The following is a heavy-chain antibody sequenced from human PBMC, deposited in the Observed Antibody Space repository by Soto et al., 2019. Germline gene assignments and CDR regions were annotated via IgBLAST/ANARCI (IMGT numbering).Heavy chain of an antibody. J-gene: IGHJ4*02. Sequence: PGGSLRLSCAVSGFTFSSYGMHWVRQAPGKGLEWVAVISYDGSNKYYADSVKGRFTISRDNSKNTLYLQMNSLRAEDTAVYYCAKIPYYDSSGYFDYWGQGTLVTVSS. D-gene: IGHD3-22*01. CDR1: GFTFSSYG. CDR2: ISYDGSNK. V-gene: IGHV3-30*18. CDR3: AKIPYYDSSGYFDY.